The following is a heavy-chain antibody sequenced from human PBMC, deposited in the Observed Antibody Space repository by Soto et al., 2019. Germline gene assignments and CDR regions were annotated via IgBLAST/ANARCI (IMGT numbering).Heavy chain of an antibody. J-gene: IGHJ6*02. V-gene: IGHV5-10-1*01. CDR1: GYSFTSYW. Sequence: GESLKISCKGSGYSFTSYWISWVRQMPGKGLEWMGRIDPSDSYTNYSPSFQGHVTISADKSISTAYLQWSSLKASDTAMYYCARPGDYDRLFYGMDVWGQGTTVTV. CDR3: ARPGDYDRLFYGMDV. CDR2: IDPSDSYT. D-gene: IGHD3-16*01.